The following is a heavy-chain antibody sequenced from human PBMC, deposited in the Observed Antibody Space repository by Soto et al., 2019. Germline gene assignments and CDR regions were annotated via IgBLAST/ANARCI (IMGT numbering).Heavy chain of an antibody. CDR3: AREFRYFDWLRLPYYFDY. J-gene: IGHJ4*02. V-gene: IGHV3-30-3*01. Sequence: PGGSLRLSCAASGFTFSRHTMHWVRQAPGKGLEWVAAISDDGSNTYYADSVKGRFTISRDNSKNTLYLQMNSLSSEDTAVHYCAREFRYFDWLRLPYYFDYWGQGTLVTVSS. CDR1: GFTFSRHT. D-gene: IGHD3-9*01. CDR2: ISDDGSNT.